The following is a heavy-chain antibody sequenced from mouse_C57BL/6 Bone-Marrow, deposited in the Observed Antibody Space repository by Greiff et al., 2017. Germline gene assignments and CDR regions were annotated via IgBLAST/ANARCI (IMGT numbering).Heavy chain of an antibody. V-gene: IGHV5-16*01. CDR2: INYDGSST. J-gene: IGHJ4*01. D-gene: IGHD1-1*01. CDR3: ARDSLITHAMDY. Sequence: DVKLVESEGGLVQPGSSMKLSCTASGFTFSDYYMAWVRQVPEKGLEWVANINYDGSSTYYLDSLKSRFIISRDNAKNILYLQMSSLKSEDTATYYCARDSLITHAMDYWGQGTSVTVSS. CDR1: GFTFSDYY.